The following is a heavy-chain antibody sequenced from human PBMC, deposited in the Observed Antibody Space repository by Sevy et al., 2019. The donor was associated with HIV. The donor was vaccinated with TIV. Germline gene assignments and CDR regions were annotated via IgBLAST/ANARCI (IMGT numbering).Heavy chain of an antibody. J-gene: IGHJ6*02. D-gene: IGHD3-3*01. CDR2: IRYDGSNK. V-gene: IGHV3-30*02. CDR1: GFTFSSYG. Sequence: GGSLRLSCAASGFTFSSYGMHWVRQAPGKGLEWVAFIRYDGSNKYYADSVKGRFTISRDNSKNTLYLQMNSLRAEGTAVYYCVCGNDLWSGYYESNYYGMDVWGQGTTVTVSS. CDR3: VCGNDLWSGYYESNYYGMDV.